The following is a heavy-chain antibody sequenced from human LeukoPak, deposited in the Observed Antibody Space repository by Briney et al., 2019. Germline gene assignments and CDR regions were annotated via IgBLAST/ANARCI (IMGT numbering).Heavy chain of an antibody. CDR3: ARGQVYSSGWYPIYYYYGMDV. D-gene: IGHD6-19*01. V-gene: IGHV3-30-3*01. CDR1: GFTFSSYA. CDR2: ISYDGSNK. J-gene: IGHJ6*02. Sequence: PGGSLRLSCAAAGFTFSSYAMHWVRQAPGKGLGWVAFISYDGSNKYYADSVKGRFTISRDNSKNTLYLQMNSLRAEDTAVYYCARGQVYSSGWYPIYYYYGMDVWGQGTTVTVSS.